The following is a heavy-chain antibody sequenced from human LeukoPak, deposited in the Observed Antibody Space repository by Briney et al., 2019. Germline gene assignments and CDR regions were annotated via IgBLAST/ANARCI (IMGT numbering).Heavy chain of an antibody. D-gene: IGHD6-19*01. CDR2: ISGSGST. Sequence: PGGSLRLSCAASGFTFSSYAMSWVRQAPGKGLEWVSAISGSGSTYYADSVKGRFTISRDNSKNTLYLQMNSLRAEDTAVYYCAKDPSKWLATDYWGQGTLVTVSS. CDR1: GFTFSSYA. CDR3: AKDPSKWLATDY. J-gene: IGHJ4*02. V-gene: IGHV3-23*01.